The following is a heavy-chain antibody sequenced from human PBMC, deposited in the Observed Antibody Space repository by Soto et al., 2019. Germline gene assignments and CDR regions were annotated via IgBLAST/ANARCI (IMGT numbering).Heavy chain of an antibody. CDR2: IYYSGST. D-gene: IGHD2-15*01. CDR3: ARARGVVVVAADFDY. Sequence: SETLSLTCTVSGGSISSGGYYWSWIRQHPGKGLEWIGYIYYSGSTNYNPSLKSRVTISVDTSKNQFSLKLNSVTAADTAVYYRARARGVVVVAADFDYWGQGTLVTVSS. V-gene: IGHV4-61*08. J-gene: IGHJ4*02. CDR1: GGSISSGGYY.